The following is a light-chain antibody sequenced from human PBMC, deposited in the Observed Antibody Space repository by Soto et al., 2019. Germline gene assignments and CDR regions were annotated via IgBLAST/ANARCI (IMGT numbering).Light chain of an antibody. J-gene: IGKJ1*01. CDR2: KAS. V-gene: IGKV1-5*03. CDR3: QHYNSYSEA. CDR1: QGVRDW. Sequence: DIQMTQSPSSVSASVGDRVTITCRAGQGVRDWLAWDQQKPGKAPKLLIYKASTLKSGVPSRFSGSGSGTEFTLTISSLQPDDFATYYCQHYNSYSEAFGQGTKVDIK.